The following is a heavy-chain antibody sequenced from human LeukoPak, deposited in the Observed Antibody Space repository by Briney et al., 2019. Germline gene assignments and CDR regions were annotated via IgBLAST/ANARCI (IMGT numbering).Heavy chain of an antibody. CDR3: TRYNNDHFDY. Sequence: GGSLRLSCAASGFTFSYYGMHWVRQTPGKGLEWVAVIAYDGSRAFYADSVKGRFTISRDNSKNTMSVQMDDLRAEDTAVYYCTRYNNDHFDYWGQGTLVTVSS. CDR2: IAYDGSRA. D-gene: IGHD1-14*01. J-gene: IGHJ4*02. V-gene: IGHV3-33*08. CDR1: GFTFSYYG.